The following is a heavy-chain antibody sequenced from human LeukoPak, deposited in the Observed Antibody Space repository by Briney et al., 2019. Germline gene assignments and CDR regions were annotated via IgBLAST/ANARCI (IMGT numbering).Heavy chain of an antibody. CDR3: ARDAGITGTTCPDY. V-gene: IGHV1-18*01. CDR2: ISAYNGNT. J-gene: IGHJ4*02. CDR1: GYTFTSYG. D-gene: IGHD1-20*01. Sequence: ASVKVSCKASGYTFTSYGISWVRQAPGQGLEWMGWISAYNGNTNYAQELQGRVTMTTDTSTSTAYMELRSLRSDDTAVYYCARDAGITGTTCPDYWGQGTLVTVSS.